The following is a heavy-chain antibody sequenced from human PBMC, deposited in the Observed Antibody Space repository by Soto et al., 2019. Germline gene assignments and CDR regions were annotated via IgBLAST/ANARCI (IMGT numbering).Heavy chain of an antibody. V-gene: IGHV4-30-4*01. CDR2: IFYTGST. D-gene: IGHD3-10*01. CDR3: ARGTVTMARAVVMD. J-gene: IGHJ4*02. CDR1: GDSISSGDYY. Sequence: QVYLQESGPGLVKPSQTLSLTCTVSGDSISSGDYYWSWIRQPPGKGLEWIGYIFYTGSTYYNPSPTSRVSISLDTSKTRFSLKVNSVVAADTAVYYCARGTVTMARAVVMDWGQGTLITVSS.